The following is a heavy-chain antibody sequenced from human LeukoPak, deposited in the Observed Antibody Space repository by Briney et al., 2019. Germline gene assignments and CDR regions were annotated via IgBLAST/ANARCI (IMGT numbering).Heavy chain of an antibody. V-gene: IGHV3-23*01. CDR2: ITGRGHT. CDR1: GFMFSDHY. J-gene: IGHJ4*02. D-gene: IGHD6-13*01. Sequence: GGSLRLSCAASGFMFSDHYMDWVRQAPGKGLEWVSAITGRGHTYYADSVKGRFTVSRDNSKNTLSLQMNSLRAEDTAIYYCANGYSSPPGHWGQGTLVTVSS. CDR3: ANGYSSPPGH.